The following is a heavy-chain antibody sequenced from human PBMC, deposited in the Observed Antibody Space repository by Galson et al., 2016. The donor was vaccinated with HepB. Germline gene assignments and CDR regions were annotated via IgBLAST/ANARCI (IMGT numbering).Heavy chain of an antibody. CDR1: GGPVIDYS. D-gene: IGHD1-1*01. Sequence: SETLSLTCGVYGGPVIDYSWNWIRQPPGKGLEWIGEINHSGTTKSNPSLKSRVTISVDTSKNQFSLKLTSLTAADTAVYFCARQRQLALLQFPHPLDNWGPGTLVTVSS. J-gene: IGHJ4*02. V-gene: IGHV4-34*01. CDR3: ARQRQLALLQFPHPLDN. CDR2: INHSGTT.